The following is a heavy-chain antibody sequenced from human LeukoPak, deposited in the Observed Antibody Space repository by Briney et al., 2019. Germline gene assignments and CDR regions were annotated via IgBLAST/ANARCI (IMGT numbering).Heavy chain of an antibody. Sequence: PSETLSLTCTVSGGSVSSGDYFWSWIRQPPGKGLEWIGYIYYSGSTFYNPSLKSRVTISADTSKNQFSLKLSSVTAADTAVYYCARADRIAVAVGPWGQGTLVTVSS. V-gene: IGHV4-30-4*08. CDR3: ARADRIAVAVGP. D-gene: IGHD6-19*01. CDR1: GGSVSSGDYF. CDR2: IYYSGST. J-gene: IGHJ5*02.